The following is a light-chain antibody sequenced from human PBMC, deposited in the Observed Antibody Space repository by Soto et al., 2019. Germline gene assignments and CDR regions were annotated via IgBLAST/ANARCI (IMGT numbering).Light chain of an antibody. Sequence: EIVMMQYTATLSVSPGERATLSFSAGQNIHTNLAWYQQKPGQAPRLLIYGASSRATGIPDRFSGSGSGTDFTLTISRLEPEDFAVYYCQQYGSSLITFGQVTLLEV. CDR2: GAS. CDR1: QNIHTN. J-gene: IGKJ5*01. V-gene: IGKV3-20*01. CDR3: QQYGSSLIT.